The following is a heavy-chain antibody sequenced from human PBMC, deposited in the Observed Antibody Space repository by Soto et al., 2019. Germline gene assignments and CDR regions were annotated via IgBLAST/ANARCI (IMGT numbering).Heavy chain of an antibody. CDR1: GYTFTGYY. V-gene: IGHV1-2*02. CDR2: INPNSGGT. D-gene: IGHD3-3*01. CDR3: ARDRAYYDFWSGYFYYYYGMDV. Sequence: QVQLVQSGAEVKKPGASVKVSCKASGYTFTGYYMHWVRQAPGQGLEWMGWINPNSGGTNYAQKVQGRVTMTRDTSISTAYMELSRLRSDDTAVYYCARDRAYYDFWSGYFYYYYGMDVWGQGTTVTVSS. J-gene: IGHJ6*02.